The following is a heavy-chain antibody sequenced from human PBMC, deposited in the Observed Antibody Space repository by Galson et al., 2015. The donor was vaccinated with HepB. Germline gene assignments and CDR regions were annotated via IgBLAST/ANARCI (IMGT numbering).Heavy chain of an antibody. CDR1: GFTFSSYG. Sequence: SLRLSCAASGFTFSSYGMHWVRQAPGKGLEWVAIISYDGSTKQYADSVKGRFTISRDNSKNTLYLQVNSLRTEDTAVYYCAKDNGDYSFDYLGQGTLVTVSS. CDR3: AKDNGDYSFDY. V-gene: IGHV3-30*18. CDR2: ISYDGSTK. J-gene: IGHJ4*02. D-gene: IGHD4-17*01.